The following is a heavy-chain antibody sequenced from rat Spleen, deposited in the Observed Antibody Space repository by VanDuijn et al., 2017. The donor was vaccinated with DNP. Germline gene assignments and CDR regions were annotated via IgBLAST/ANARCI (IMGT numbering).Heavy chain of an antibody. Sequence: EVQLVESGGGLVQPGRSLKLSCAASGFTFNRFPMAWVRQAPKKGLDWVASISAGVGGIYYPESVKGRFTISRDNAKSILSRQADSLRSEDTAPYYLAKGATEGIVPFDYWCQGVLVTVSS. CDR3: AKGATEGIVPFDY. CDR1: GFTFNRFP. D-gene: IGHD1-11*01. CDR2: ISAGVGGI. J-gene: IGHJ2*01. V-gene: IGHV5-46*01.